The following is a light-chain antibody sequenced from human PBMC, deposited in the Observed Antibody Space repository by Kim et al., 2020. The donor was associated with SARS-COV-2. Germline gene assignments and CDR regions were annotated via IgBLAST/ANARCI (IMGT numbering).Light chain of an antibody. CDR1: SGHSSYA. Sequence: PVKLTCPLSSGHSSYAIAWHQQQPEKGPRYLMKLNSDGSHSKGDGIPDRFSGSSSGAERYLTISSLQSEDEADYYCQTWGTGIGVFGGGTQLTVL. CDR2: LNSDGSH. J-gene: IGLJ3*02. V-gene: IGLV4-69*01. CDR3: QTWGTGIGV.